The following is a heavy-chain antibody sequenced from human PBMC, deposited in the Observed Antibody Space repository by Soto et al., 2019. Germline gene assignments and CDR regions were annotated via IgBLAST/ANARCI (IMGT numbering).Heavy chain of an antibody. J-gene: IGHJ6*02. D-gene: IGHD6-19*01. Sequence: GASVKVSCKASGYTFTSYCMHWVRQAPGQGLEWMGIINPSGGSTSYAQKFQGRVTMTRDTSTSTVYMELSSLRSEDTAVYYCATLEGASSGWTRYYYGLDVWGQGTTVSVSS. V-gene: IGHV1-46*01. CDR2: INPSGGST. CDR1: GYTFTSYC. CDR3: ATLEGASSGWTRYYYGLDV.